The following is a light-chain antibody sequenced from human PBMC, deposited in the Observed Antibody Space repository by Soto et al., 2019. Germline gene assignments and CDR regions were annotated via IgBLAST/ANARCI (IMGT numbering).Light chain of an antibody. CDR1: QSVSTSY. J-gene: IGKJ1*01. Sequence: DIVLTQSPGTLSLSPGEPATLSCRASQSVSTSYLAWYQQKPGQAPRLLIFGASSRATGIPDRFIGSGSGTDFTLTISRLEPEDFAVYYCQQYGSSPTTFGQGTKVDIK. CDR2: GAS. CDR3: QQYGSSPTT. V-gene: IGKV3-20*01.